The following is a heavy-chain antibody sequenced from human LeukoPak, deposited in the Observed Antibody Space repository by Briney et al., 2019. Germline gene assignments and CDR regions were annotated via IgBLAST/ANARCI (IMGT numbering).Heavy chain of an antibody. Sequence: GGSLRLSCKGSGYIFASSWIGWVRQMPGKGLEWMGIIYPDDSDTIYSPSFGGQITISVDKYISTAYLQRSSLKASDTAVYYCARHGHCTNGVCYSNYYYHMDVWGKGTTVTVSS. V-gene: IGHV5-51*01. CDR1: GYIFASSW. J-gene: IGHJ6*03. CDR3: ARHGHCTNGVCYSNYYYHMDV. CDR2: IYPDDSDT. D-gene: IGHD2-8*01.